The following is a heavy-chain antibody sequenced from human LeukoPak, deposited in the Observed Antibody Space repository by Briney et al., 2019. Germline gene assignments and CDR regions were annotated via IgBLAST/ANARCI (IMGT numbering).Heavy chain of an antibody. J-gene: IGHJ6*03. Sequence: SETLTLTCTVSGGSMTNYYWTWIRQPPGEGLEWLAYIYYYGSTNYNPCLDSRLTLTVDTSKNQFSLKLSSVTAADTAVYYCAREGAGSYGFRYIDVWGKGTTLTVS. CDR2: IYYYGST. V-gene: IGHV4-59*01. D-gene: IGHD5-18*01. CDR3: AREGAGSYGFRYIDV. CDR1: GGSMTNYY.